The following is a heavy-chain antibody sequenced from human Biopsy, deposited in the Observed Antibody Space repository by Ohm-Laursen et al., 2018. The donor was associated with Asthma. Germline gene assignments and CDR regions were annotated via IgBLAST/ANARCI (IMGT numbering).Heavy chain of an antibody. CDR1: GFVFSQCG. J-gene: IGHJ3*02. Sequence: SLRLSCAASGFVFSQCGMHWVRQGPGKGLEWVALVSSDGHNKYYEDPVKGRFTISRDNSRKRLYLQINRLTVEDSAVYFCARQSGQDYGDSSGFDIWGQGTKVAVSS. CDR2: VSSDGHNK. CDR3: ARQSGQDYGDSSGFDI. V-gene: IGHV3-30*03. D-gene: IGHD3-22*01.